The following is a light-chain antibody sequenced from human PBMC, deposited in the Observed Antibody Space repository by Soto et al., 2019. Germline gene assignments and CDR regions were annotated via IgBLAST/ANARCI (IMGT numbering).Light chain of an antibody. CDR3: QQYMSYPGT. J-gene: IGKJ1*01. V-gene: IGKV1-5*03. CDR1: QSVSNW. Sequence: DIQMTQSPSTLSASVGDRVTITCRASQSVSNWLAWYQQKPGKAPKLLIYLASSLETGVPSRFSGSASGTQFTLTISSLQPEEFATYYCQQYMSYPGTFGQGTKVEFK. CDR2: LAS.